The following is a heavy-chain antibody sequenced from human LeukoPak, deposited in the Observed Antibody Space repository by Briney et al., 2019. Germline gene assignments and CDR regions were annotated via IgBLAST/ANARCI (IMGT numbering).Heavy chain of an antibody. CDR2: IYYSGST. Sequence: ETLSLTCTVSGGSISSSSYYWGWIRQPPGKGLEWIGSIYYSGSTYYNPSLKSRVAISVDTSKNQFSLKLSSVTAADTAVYYCARHRSNYAGPNWFDPWGQGTLVTVSS. CDR3: ARHRSNYAGPNWFDP. V-gene: IGHV4-39*01. J-gene: IGHJ5*02. D-gene: IGHD4-11*01. CDR1: GGSISSSSYY.